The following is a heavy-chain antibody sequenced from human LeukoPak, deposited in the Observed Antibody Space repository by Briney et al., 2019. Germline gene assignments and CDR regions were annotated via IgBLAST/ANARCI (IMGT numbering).Heavy chain of an antibody. CDR2: FSSSSSHI. V-gene: IGHV3-21*01. D-gene: IGHD6-13*01. Sequence: PGGSLRLSCAASGFTLSRYSMSWVRQAPGKGLEWVSPFSSSSSHIYYTDSVKGRFTISRDNAKNSLYLQMSSLRAEDTAVYYCARGVAAARYDAFDIWGQGTMVTVSS. CDR3: ARGVAAARYDAFDI. CDR1: GFTLSRYS. J-gene: IGHJ3*02.